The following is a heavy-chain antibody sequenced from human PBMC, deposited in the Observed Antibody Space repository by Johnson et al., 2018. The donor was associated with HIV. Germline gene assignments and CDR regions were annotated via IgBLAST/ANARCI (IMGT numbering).Heavy chain of an antibody. Sequence: VQLVESRGVLVQPGGSLRLSCAASGFTFSSYAMHLVRQAPGKGLEWVANIKQDGSERYYVDSVKGRFTISRDYAKNSLYLQMNSLRAEDTAVYYCARDFGYSSGWYRDDAFDIWGQGTMVTVSS. CDR3: ARDFGYSSGWYRDDAFDI. CDR2: IKQDGSER. CDR1: GFTFSSYA. J-gene: IGHJ3*02. D-gene: IGHD6-19*01. V-gene: IGHV3-7*01.